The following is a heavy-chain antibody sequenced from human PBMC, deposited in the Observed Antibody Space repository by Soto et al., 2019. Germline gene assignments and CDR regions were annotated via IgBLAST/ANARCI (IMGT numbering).Heavy chain of an antibody. V-gene: IGHV4-59*08. CDR2: IYYSGST. CDR1: GCSISSYY. Sequence: SDTLSLTFTVSGCSISSYYWSWIRQPPGKGLEWIGYIYYSGSTYYNPSLKSRVTISVDTSKNQFSLKLSSVTAADTAVYYCALKHHCISTSCVNWFDPWGQGTLVTVSS. D-gene: IGHD2-2*01. J-gene: IGHJ5*02. CDR3: ALKHHCISTSCVNWFDP.